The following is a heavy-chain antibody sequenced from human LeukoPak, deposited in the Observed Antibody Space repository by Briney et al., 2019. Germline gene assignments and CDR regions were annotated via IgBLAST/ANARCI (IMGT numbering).Heavy chain of an antibody. CDR1: GFTFSSYW. V-gene: IGHV3-7*01. Sequence: PGGSLRLSCAASGFTFSSYWMSWVRQAPGKGLEWVANIKQDGSEKYYVDSVKGRFTISRDNAKNSLYLQMNSLRAEDTAVYYCARVGTRYPHDFWSGHLQYCYYYYMDVWGKGTTVTVSS. D-gene: IGHD3-3*01. CDR2: IKQDGSEK. CDR3: ARVGTRYPHDFWSGHLQYCYYYYMDV. J-gene: IGHJ6*03.